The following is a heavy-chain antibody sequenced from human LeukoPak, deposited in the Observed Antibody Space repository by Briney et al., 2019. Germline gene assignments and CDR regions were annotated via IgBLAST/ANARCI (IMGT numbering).Heavy chain of an antibody. CDR1: GYTFTDYY. CDR2: INPNSGGT. Sequence: EASVKVSCKASGYTFTDYYVHWVRQAPGQGLERMGWINPNSGGTNYAQKFQGRVTMTRDTSISTAYMELSRLRSDDTAVYYCARVVAARVAGFDPWGQGTLVTVSS. CDR3: ARVVAARVAGFDP. J-gene: IGHJ5*02. V-gene: IGHV1-2*02. D-gene: IGHD6-6*01.